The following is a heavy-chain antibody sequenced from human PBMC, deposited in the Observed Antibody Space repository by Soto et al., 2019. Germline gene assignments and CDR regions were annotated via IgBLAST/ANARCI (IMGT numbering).Heavy chain of an antibody. J-gene: IGHJ4*02. CDR3: ARGYCSSTSCYSLDY. D-gene: IGHD2-2*01. V-gene: IGHV1-69*13. CDR1: GGTFSSDA. CDR2: IIPIFGTA. Sequence: GASLKVSCKASGGTFSSDAISWVRQAPGQGLEWMGGIIPIFGTANYAQKFQGRVTITADESTSTAYMELSSLRSEDTAVYYCARGYCSSTSCYSLDYWGQGTLVTVSS.